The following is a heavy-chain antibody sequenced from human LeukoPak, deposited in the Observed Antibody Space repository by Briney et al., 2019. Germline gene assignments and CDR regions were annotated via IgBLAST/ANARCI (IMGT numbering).Heavy chain of an antibody. CDR3: ARAWGSYRPFDY. CDR1: GFTFGSYW. V-gene: IGHV3-7*01. D-gene: IGHD3-16*02. J-gene: IGHJ4*02. CDR2: IKADGSET. Sequence: GGSLRLSCAASGFTFGSYWMTWMSQTPGKGLEWVANIKADGSETYYLDSVKGRFTVSRDNAKNSLFLQMNSLRAEDTAVYYCARAWGSYRPFDYWGQGTLVTVSS.